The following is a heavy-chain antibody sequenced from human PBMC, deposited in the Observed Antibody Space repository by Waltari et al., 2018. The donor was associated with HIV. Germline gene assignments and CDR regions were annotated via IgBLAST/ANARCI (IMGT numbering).Heavy chain of an antibody. J-gene: IGHJ5*02. D-gene: IGHD5-12*01. Sequence: QVQLQQWGAGLLQPSETLSLTCAVDGGSFSGYYLRWIRPPPGKGLEWIGEINHSGRTNYNPSLKSRVTISADTSKNQFSLKVNSVTAADTAVYYCARGEEGYSGYDLSWFDTWGQGTLVTVSS. CDR2: INHSGRT. CDR1: GGSFSGYY. V-gene: IGHV4-34*01. CDR3: ARGEEGYSGYDLSWFDT.